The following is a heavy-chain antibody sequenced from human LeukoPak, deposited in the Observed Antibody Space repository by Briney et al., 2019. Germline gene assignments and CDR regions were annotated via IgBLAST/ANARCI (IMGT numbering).Heavy chain of an antibody. J-gene: IGHJ4*02. CDR2: IYYSGST. Sequence: PSETLSLTCTVSGGSISSYYWSWIRQPPGKGLEWIGYIYYSGSTNYNPSLKSRVTISVDTSKNQFSLKLSSVTAADTAVYYCARVRMARGVIFDYWGQGTLVTVSS. CDR1: GGSISSYY. V-gene: IGHV4-59*01. CDR3: ARVRMARGVIFDY. D-gene: IGHD3-10*01.